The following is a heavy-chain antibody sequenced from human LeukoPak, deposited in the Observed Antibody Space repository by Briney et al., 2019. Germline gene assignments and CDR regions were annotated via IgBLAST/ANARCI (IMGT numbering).Heavy chain of an antibody. CDR1: GGSFSGYY. J-gene: IGHJ5*02. CDR3: AVVALTGWTFGP. V-gene: IGHV4-34*01. D-gene: IGHD2-2*01. CDR2: INHSGST. Sequence: PSETLSLTPAVYGGSFSGYYWSWVRQPPGKGLEWIGEINHSGSTNYNPTLKSRVTISVDTSKNQFSLRLTSVTAADTAVYYCAVVALTGWTFGPWGQGTLVTVPS.